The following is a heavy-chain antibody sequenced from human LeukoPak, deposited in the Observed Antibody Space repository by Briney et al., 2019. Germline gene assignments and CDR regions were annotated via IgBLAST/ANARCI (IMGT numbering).Heavy chain of an antibody. CDR2: IIPIFGTA. V-gene: IGHV1-69*06. J-gene: IGHJ4*02. CDR1: GGTFSSYA. CDR3: GRGDYYDSSGCDY. Sequence: ASVKVSCKASGGTFSSYAISWVRQAPGQGLEWMGRIIPIFGTANFAQKFQGRVTITADKSTSTAYMELSSLRSEDTAVYYCGRGDYYDSSGCDYWGQGTLVTVSS. D-gene: IGHD3-22*01.